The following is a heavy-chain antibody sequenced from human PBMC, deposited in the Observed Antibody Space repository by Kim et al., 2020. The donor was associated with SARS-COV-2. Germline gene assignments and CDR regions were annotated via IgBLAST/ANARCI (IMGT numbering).Heavy chain of an antibody. V-gene: IGHV4-4*02. CDR1: GGSISSSNW. D-gene: IGHD6-13*01. CDR2: IYHSGST. J-gene: IGHJ4*02. CDR3: ARGVGKQHRFPTWFDY. Sequence: SETLSLTCAVSGGSISSSNWWSWVRQPPGKGLEWIGEIYHSGSTNYNPSLKSRVTISVDKSKNQFSLKLSSVTAADTAVYYCARGVGKQHRFPTWFDYWGQGTLVTVSS.